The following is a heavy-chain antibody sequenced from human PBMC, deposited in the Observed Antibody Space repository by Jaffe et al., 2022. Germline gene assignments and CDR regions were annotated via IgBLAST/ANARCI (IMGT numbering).Heavy chain of an antibody. J-gene: IGHJ4*02. CDR1: GFTFSSYE. Sequence: EVQLVESGGGLVQPGGSLRLSCAASGFTFSSYEMNWVRQAPGKGLEWVSYISSSGSTIYYADSVKGRFTISRDNAKNSLYLQMNSLRAEDTAVYYCARDPRITMVRGVSTFDYWGQGTLVTVSS. V-gene: IGHV3-48*03. D-gene: IGHD3-10*01. CDR2: ISSSGSTI. CDR3: ARDPRITMVRGVSTFDY.